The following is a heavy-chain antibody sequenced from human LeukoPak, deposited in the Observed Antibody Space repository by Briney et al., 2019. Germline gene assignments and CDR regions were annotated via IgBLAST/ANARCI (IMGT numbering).Heavy chain of an antibody. V-gene: IGHV1-18*01. CDR3: ARGGSGAFWYFDL. CDR1: GYTFTSYG. D-gene: IGHD6-19*01. Sequence: ASVKVSCKASGYTFTSYGISWVRQAPGQGLEWMGWISADNSNTNYAQKLQGRVTMTTDTSTSTAYMEPSSLRSDDTAVYYCARGGSGAFWYFDLWGRGTLVTVSS. J-gene: IGHJ2*01. CDR2: ISADNSNT.